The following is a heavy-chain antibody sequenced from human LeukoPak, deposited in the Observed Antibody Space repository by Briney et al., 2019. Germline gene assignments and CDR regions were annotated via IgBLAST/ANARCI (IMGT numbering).Heavy chain of an antibody. CDR1: GFTFRSYA. Sequence: GGSLRLSCAASGFTFRSYAMNWVRQAPGKGLEWVSAISGSGGSTYYADSVKGRFTISRDNSKNTLYLQMNSLRAEDTAVYYCAKDHGHYLSYWGQGTLVTVSS. CDR3: AKDHGHYLSY. J-gene: IGHJ4*02. V-gene: IGHV3-23*01. D-gene: IGHD4-17*01. CDR2: ISGSGGST.